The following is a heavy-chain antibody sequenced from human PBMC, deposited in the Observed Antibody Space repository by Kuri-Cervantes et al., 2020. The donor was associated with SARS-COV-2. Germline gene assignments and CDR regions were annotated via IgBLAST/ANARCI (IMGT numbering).Heavy chain of an antibody. CDR1: GFTFSSYG. Sequence: GGSLRLSCAASGFTFSSYGMHWVRQAPGKGLEWVAVISYDGSNKYYADSVKGRFTISRDNSKNTLYLEMNSLRAEDTALYYCAKGALCEKCVISEEPFDYWGQGTLVTVSS. J-gene: IGHJ4*02. CDR3: AKGALCEKCVISEEPFDY. D-gene: IGHD1-26*01. V-gene: IGHV3-30*18. CDR2: ISYDGSNK.